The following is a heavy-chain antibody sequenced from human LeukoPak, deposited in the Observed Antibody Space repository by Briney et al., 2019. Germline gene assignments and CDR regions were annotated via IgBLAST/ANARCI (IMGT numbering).Heavy chain of an antibody. J-gene: IGHJ6*04. V-gene: IGHV3-23*01. CDR2: ISSTGGTT. D-gene: IGHD3-10*02. Sequence: GGSLRLSCAASRITFSSYGMSWVREARGKGLEWASSISSTGGTTYFADSVKGRFTISRDNSKNTLYLQMNSLRAEDTAVYYCAELGITMIGGVWGKGTTVTISS. CDR1: RITFSSYG. CDR3: AELGITMIGGV.